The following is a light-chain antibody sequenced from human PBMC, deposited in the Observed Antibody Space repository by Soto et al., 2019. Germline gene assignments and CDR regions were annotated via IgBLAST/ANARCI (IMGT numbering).Light chain of an antibody. J-gene: IGKJ1*01. CDR2: GAS. CDR3: QQHGSSPWM. Sequence: EILMTQSPATLSVSPGERATLSCRASQSVSSYLAWYQQKPGQPPRLLIYGASTRATGIPARFSGSGSGTDFTLTISSLQSEDFAVYYCQQHGSSPWMFGQGTKVDI. CDR1: QSVSSY. V-gene: IGKV3-15*01.